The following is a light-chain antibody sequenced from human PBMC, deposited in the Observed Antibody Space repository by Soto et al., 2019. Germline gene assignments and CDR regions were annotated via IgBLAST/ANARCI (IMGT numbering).Light chain of an antibody. CDR1: SSDVGGYNY. Sequence: QSVLTQPASLSGSPGQSITISCTGTSSDVGGYNYVSWYQQHPGKAPKLMIYEVSNRPSRVSNRFSGSKSGNTASLTISGLQAEDEADYYCSSYTRSSTSYVFGTGTKLTVL. J-gene: IGLJ1*01. CDR3: SSYTRSSTSYV. CDR2: EVS. V-gene: IGLV2-14*01.